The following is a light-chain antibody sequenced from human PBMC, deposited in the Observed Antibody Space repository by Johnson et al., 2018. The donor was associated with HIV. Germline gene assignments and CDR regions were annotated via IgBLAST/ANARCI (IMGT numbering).Light chain of an antibody. CDR3: GTWDSSLSAYV. Sequence: QSVLTQPPTVSAAPGQKVTISCSGSSSNIGNNYVSWYQQFPGTAPKLLIYDNNKRPSGIPDRFSGSKSGTSATLGITGLQTGDEADYYCGTWDSSLSAYVVGTGTKVTVV. V-gene: IGLV1-51*01. CDR2: DNN. J-gene: IGLJ1*01. CDR1: SSNIGNNY.